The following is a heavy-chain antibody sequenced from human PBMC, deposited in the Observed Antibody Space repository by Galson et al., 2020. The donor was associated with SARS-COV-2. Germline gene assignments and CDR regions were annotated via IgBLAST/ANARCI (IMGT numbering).Heavy chain of an antibody. CDR3: ASLYGTIYYYYGMDV. J-gene: IGHJ6*02. Sequence: SETLSLTCTVPGGSINSSSYYWGWIRQPPGKGLEWIGSIYYSGSTYYNPSIKSRVTISVDTYKNQFSLKLSSVTATDRAVYYCASLYGTIYYYYGMDVWGQGTTVTVSS. CDR1: GGSINSSSYY. CDR2: IYYSGST. V-gene: IGHV4-39*01. D-gene: IGHD1-7*01.